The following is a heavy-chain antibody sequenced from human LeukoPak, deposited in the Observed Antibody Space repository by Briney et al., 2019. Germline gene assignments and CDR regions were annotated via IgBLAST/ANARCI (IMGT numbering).Heavy chain of an antibody. J-gene: IGHJ4*02. D-gene: IGHD1-26*01. CDR2: IDRSGERT. Sequence: PGGSLRLSCAASGFTFDFHAMTWFRQAPGKGLEWGSTIDRSGERTHYADSVKGRFTISRDNSRNTLYLQMNSLRAEGTATFYCTKDVQNDVGATDCWGQGTLVTVPS. CDR3: TKDVQNDVGATDC. CDR1: GFTFDFHA. V-gene: IGHV3-23*01.